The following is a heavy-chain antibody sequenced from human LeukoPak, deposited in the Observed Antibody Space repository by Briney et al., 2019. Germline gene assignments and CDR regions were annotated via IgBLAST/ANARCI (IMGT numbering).Heavy chain of an antibody. CDR2: ISSSSSYI. Sequence: GGSLRLSCAASGFTFSSYSMNWVRQAPGKGLEWVSSISSSSSYIYYADSVKGRFTISRDNAKNSLYLQMNSLRAEDTVVYYCARSLYYDRDFDYWGQGTLVTVSS. CDR1: GFTFSSYS. CDR3: ARSLYYDRDFDY. V-gene: IGHV3-21*01. J-gene: IGHJ4*02. D-gene: IGHD3-22*01.